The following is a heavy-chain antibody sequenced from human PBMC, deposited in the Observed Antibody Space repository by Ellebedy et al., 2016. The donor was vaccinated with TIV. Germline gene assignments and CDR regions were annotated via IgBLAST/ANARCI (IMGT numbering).Heavy chain of an antibody. V-gene: IGHV3-64D*09. Sequence: GESLKISCSVSGFTFSSYAMHWVRQAPGKGLQYVAAISDNGITTDYADSVGGRFTISRDNSKTTLYLQMRSLRPEDTAVYYCVKAWHGNSWYSNWFDPWGQGTLVIVSS. CDR3: VKAWHGNSWYSNWFDP. J-gene: IGHJ5*02. CDR2: ISDNGITT. D-gene: IGHD6-13*01. CDR1: GFTFSSYA.